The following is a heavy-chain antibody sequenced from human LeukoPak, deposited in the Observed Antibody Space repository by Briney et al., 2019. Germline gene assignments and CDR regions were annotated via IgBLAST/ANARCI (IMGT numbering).Heavy chain of an antibody. CDR3: ARILYDSSSIFDY. V-gene: IGHV3-48*03. Sequence: PGGSLRLSCAASGFTFSSYEMNWVRQAPGKGLEWVSYISSSGSTIYYADSVKGRFTISRDNAKNSLYLQMNSLRAEDTAVYYCARILYDSSSIFDYWGQGTLVTVSS. CDR2: ISSSGSTI. J-gene: IGHJ4*02. CDR1: GFTFSSYE. D-gene: IGHD3-22*01.